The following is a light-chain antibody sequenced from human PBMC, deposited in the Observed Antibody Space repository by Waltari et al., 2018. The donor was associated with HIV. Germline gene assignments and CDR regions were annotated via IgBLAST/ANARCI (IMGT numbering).Light chain of an antibody. CDR1: SSDVGGYNY. Sequence: QSALTQPASVSGSPGQSITISCTGTSSDVGGYNYVSWYQQHPGKAPKLMIYDVSNRPSGVSNGFSVAKSGNTASLTISGLQAEDEADYYCSSYTSSSTEVFGTGTKVTV. CDR3: SSYTSSSTEV. J-gene: IGLJ1*01. V-gene: IGLV2-14*03. CDR2: DVS.